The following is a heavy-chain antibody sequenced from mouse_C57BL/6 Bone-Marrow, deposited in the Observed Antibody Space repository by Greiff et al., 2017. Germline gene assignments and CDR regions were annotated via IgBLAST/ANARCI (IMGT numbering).Heavy chain of an antibody. Sequence: VQGVESGAELARPGASVKLSCKASGYTFTSYGISWVKQRTGQGLEWIGEIYPRSGNTYYNEKFKGKATLTADKSSSTAYMELRSLTSEDSAVYFCERNYGSSYWYFDVWGTGTTVTVSS. CDR2: IYPRSGNT. V-gene: IGHV1-81*01. J-gene: IGHJ1*03. CDR1: GYTFTSYG. D-gene: IGHD1-1*01. CDR3: ERNYGSSYWYFDV.